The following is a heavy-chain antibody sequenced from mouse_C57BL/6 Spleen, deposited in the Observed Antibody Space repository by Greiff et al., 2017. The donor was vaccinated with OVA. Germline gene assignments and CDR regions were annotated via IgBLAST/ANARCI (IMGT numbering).Heavy chain of an antibody. Sequence: QVQLQQPGAELVRPGTSVKLSCKASGYTFTSYWMHWVKQRPGQGLEWIGVIDPSDSYTNYNQKFKGQATLTVDTSSSTAYMQLSSLTSENSAVYYGARSIYGDYYAMDYWGQGTSVTVSS. CDR1: GYTFTSYW. V-gene: IGHV1-59*01. CDR3: ARSIYGDYYAMDY. CDR2: IDPSDSYT. J-gene: IGHJ4*01. D-gene: IGHD1-1*01.